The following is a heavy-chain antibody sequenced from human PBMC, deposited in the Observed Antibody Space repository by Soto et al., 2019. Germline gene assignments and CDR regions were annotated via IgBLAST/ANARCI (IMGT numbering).Heavy chain of an antibody. V-gene: IGHV3-30-3*01. D-gene: IGHD3-3*01. CDR1: GFTFSSYA. J-gene: IGHJ6*02. CDR3: ARSSYDFWSGYRGGGMDV. CDR2: ISYDGSNK. Sequence: QVQLVESGGGVVQPGRSLRLSCAASGFTFSSYAMHWVRQAPGKGLEWVAVISYDGSNKYYADSVKGRFTISRDNSKNTLYLQMNSLRAEDTAVYYCARSSYDFWSGYRGGGMDVWGQGTTVTVSS.